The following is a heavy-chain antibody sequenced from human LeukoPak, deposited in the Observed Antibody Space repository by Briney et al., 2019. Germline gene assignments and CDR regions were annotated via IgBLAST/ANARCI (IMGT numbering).Heavy chain of an antibody. D-gene: IGHD2-2*01. CDR1: GFTFSSYA. Sequence: PGGSLRLSCAASGFTFSSYAMHWVRQAPGKGLEWVAVISYDGSNKYYADSVKGRFTISRDNSKNTLYLQMNSLRAEDTAVYYCASPVVPAAMAGYFDYWGQGTLVTVSS. CDR3: ASPVVPAAMAGYFDY. V-gene: IGHV3-30-3*01. CDR2: ISYDGSNK. J-gene: IGHJ4*02.